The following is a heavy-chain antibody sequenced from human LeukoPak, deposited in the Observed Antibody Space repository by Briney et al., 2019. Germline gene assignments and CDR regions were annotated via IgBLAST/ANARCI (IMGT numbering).Heavy chain of an antibody. CDR2: IRSKANSYAT. CDR3: TRPAYSSSWYRAYYYYGMDV. Sequence: GGSLRLSCAASGFTFSSYGLHWVRQASGKGLEWVGRIRSKANSYATAYAASVKGRFTISRDDSKNTAYLQMNSLKTEDTAVYYCTRPAYSSSWYRAYYYYGMDVWGQGTTVTVSS. J-gene: IGHJ6*02. V-gene: IGHV3-73*01. CDR1: GFTFSSYG. D-gene: IGHD6-13*01.